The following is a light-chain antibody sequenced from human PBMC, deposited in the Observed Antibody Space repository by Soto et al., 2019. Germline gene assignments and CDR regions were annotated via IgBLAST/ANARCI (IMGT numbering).Light chain of an antibody. J-gene: IGLJ2*01. Sequence: QSALTQPASVSGSPGQSITISCTGTSSDVGGYNYVSWYQQHPGKAPKLMIYEVSNRTSAVSNRFSGSKSGNTASLTISGLQAEDEADYYCSSYTRNSTLVFGGGTKLTVL. CDR3: SSYTRNSTLV. CDR2: EVS. CDR1: SSDVGGYNY. V-gene: IGLV2-14*01.